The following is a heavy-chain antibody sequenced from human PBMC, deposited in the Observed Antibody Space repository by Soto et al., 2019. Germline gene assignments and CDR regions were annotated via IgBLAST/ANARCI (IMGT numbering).Heavy chain of an antibody. CDR3: ARQRAALDIVATTYYFDY. Sequence: SETLSLTCTVSGGSISSYYWSWIRQPPGKGLEWIGYIYYSGSTNYNPSLKSRVTISVDTSKNQFSLKLSSVTAADTAVYYCARQRAALDIVATTYYFDYWGQGTLVTVSS. D-gene: IGHD5-12*01. CDR1: GGSISSYY. CDR2: IYYSGST. J-gene: IGHJ4*02. V-gene: IGHV4-59*08.